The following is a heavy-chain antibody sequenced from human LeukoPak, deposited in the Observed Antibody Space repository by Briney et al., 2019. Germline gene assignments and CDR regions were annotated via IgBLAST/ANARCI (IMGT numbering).Heavy chain of an antibody. D-gene: IGHD3-10*02. CDR2: ISSSGSTI. J-gene: IGHJ6*04. Sequence: GGSLRLSCAASGFSLSSYGMTWVRQAPGKGLEWVSYISSSGSTIYYADSVKGRFTISRDNAKNSLYLQMNSLRAEDTAVYYCAELGITMIGGVWGKGTTVTISS. CDR3: AELGITMIGGV. V-gene: IGHV3-48*04. CDR1: GFSLSSYG.